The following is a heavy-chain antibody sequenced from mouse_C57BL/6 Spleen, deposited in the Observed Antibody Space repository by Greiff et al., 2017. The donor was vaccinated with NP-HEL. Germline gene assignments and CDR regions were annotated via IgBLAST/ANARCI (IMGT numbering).Heavy chain of an antibody. J-gene: IGHJ4*01. Sequence: QVQLQQPGAELVRPGTSVKLSCKASGYTFTSYWMHWVKQRPGQGLEWIGVIDPSDSYTNYNQKFKGKATLTVDTSSSTAYMQLSSLTSEDSAVYYCARLLRRGAMDYWGQGTSVTVSS. CDR1: GYTFTSYW. CDR2: IDPSDSYT. V-gene: IGHV1-59*01. D-gene: IGHD1-1*01. CDR3: ARLLRRGAMDY.